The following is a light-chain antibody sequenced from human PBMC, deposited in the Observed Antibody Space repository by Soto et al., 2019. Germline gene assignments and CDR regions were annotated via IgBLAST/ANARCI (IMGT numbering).Light chain of an antibody. V-gene: IGLV2-14*01. CDR2: EVN. CDR3: TSFTSSSTYV. Sequence: QSALTQPASVSGSPGQSITISCTGTSSDVGGYNYVSWYQQHPDKAPKLMIYEVNNRPSGVSTRFSGSKSGNMASLTISGLQAEDEADYYCTSFTSSSTYVFGTGTKLTVL. CDR1: SSDVGGYNY. J-gene: IGLJ1*01.